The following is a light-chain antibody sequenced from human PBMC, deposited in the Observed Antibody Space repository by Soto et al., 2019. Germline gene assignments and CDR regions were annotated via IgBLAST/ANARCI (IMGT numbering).Light chain of an antibody. CDR3: SSYTTSNTWL. CDR2: EVS. CDR1: TSDVGGFDS. Sequence: QSALTQPASVSGSPGQSITISCTATTSDVGGFDSVSWYQQHPGTAPRVIIYEVSNRPSGVSYRFSGSKSANTASLTISGLQADDEADYYCSSYTTSNTWLFGGGTNLTVL. J-gene: IGLJ3*02. V-gene: IGLV2-14*01.